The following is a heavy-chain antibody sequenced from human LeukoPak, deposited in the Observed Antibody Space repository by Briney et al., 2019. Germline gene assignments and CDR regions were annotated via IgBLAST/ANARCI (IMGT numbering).Heavy chain of an antibody. CDR3: ANGWLRGFDY. D-gene: IGHD5-12*01. CDR1: GFSFTNAW. V-gene: IGHV3-48*01. J-gene: IGHJ4*02. Sequence: PGGSLRLSCAASGFSFTNAWMNWIRQAPGKGLEWVSYISSRSSTMYYADSVKGRFAISRDNSKNTLYLQMNSLRAEDTAVYYCANGWLRGFDYWGQGTLVTVSS. CDR2: ISSRSSTM.